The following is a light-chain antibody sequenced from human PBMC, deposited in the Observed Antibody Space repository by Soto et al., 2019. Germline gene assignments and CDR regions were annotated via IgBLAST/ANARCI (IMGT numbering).Light chain of an antibody. CDR1: SSDVGAYNY. Sequence: QSALTQPASMSGSPGQSITISCTGTSSDVGAYNYVSWYQQHPGKAPKLMILEVGNRPSGVPDRFSGSKSGTSASLAITGLQAEDEADYYCQSYDSSLSGWVFGGGTKLTVL. CDR2: EVG. J-gene: IGLJ3*02. V-gene: IGLV2-14*01. CDR3: QSYDSSLSGWV.